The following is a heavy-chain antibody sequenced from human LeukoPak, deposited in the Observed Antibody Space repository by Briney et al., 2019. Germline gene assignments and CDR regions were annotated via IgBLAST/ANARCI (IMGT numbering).Heavy chain of an antibody. CDR3: ARRYCSNCYNTDV. J-gene: IGHJ6*04. D-gene: IGHD2-2*01. CDR1: GYIFTNYA. Sequence: ASVKVSCKASGYIFTNYAMHWVRQAPGQRPEWMGWINSGYGDTKYSQTFQDRVTITRDKSASTAYMELSSLRSEDTAVYYCARRYCSNCYNTDVWGKGTAVTVSS. V-gene: IGHV1-3*01. CDR2: INSGYGDT.